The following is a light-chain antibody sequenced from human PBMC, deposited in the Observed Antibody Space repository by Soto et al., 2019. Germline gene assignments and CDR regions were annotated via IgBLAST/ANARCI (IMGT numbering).Light chain of an antibody. J-gene: IGLJ2*01. CDR3: STWDDSLPAV. Sequence: QSVLTQPPSASGTPGQRVTISCSGSTSNIGSKTVSWYQQHPGSAPRVLIYNNNERPSGVPDRFSGSKSGTSASLAISGLQSEDEADYYCSTWDDSLPAVFGGGTQLTVL. CDR2: NNN. V-gene: IGLV1-44*01. CDR1: TSNIGSKT.